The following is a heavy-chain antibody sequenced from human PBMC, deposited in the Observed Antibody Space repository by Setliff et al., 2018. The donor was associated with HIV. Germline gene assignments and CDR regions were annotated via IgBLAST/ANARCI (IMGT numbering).Heavy chain of an antibody. CDR3: ARHNVITYGGLLFDYYYYGLDV. D-gene: IGHD3-16*01. Sequence: TLSLTCTVPGGSINDQYFSWIRQSPGKGLEWIGSIDYSGSTKYNPSLNSRGTISIDTSKNELSLKLTSVTAADTAVYYCARHNVITYGGLLFDYYYYGLDVWATGPRSPSP. J-gene: IGHJ6*02. V-gene: IGHV4-59*11. CDR2: IDYSGST. CDR1: GGSINDQY.